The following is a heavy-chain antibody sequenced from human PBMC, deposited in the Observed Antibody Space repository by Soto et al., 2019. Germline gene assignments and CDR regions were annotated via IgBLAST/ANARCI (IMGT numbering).Heavy chain of an antibody. CDR1: GGSISSYY. CDR2: IYYSGST. J-gene: IGHJ4*02. V-gene: IGHV4-59*01. CDR3: ARERDSNFLNYFDY. D-gene: IGHD4-4*01. Sequence: SETLSLTCTVSGGSISSYYWSWIRQPPGKGLEWIGYIYYSGSTNYNPSLKSRVTISVDTSKNQFSLKLSSVTAADTAVYYCARERDSNFLNYFDYWGQGTLVTVSS.